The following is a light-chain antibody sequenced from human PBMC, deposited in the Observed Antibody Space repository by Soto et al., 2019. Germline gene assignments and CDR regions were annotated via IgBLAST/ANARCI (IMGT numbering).Light chain of an antibody. CDR2: GAS. V-gene: IGKV3-20*01. CDR3: QQYGSSPRIT. Sequence: EIVLTQSPGTLSLSPVERATLSCRASQSVTSSYLAWWQQKPGQAPRLLIYGASSRATGIPDRFSGSGSGTDFTLTISRLEPEDFAVYYCQQYGSSPRITFGQGTRLEIK. CDR1: QSVTSSY. J-gene: IGKJ5*01.